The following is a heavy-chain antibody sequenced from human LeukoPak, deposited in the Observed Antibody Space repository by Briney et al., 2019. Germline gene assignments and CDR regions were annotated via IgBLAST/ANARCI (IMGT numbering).Heavy chain of an antibody. CDR3: ARDGFRYYYDSSGPTYYFDY. Sequence: ASVKVSCKASGYTFTSYGISWVRQAPGQGLEWMGWISAYNGNTNYAQKLQGRVTMTTDTSTSTVYMELSSLRSEDTAVYYCARDGFRYYYDSSGPTYYFDYWGQGTLVTVSS. CDR1: GYTFTSYG. D-gene: IGHD3-22*01. CDR2: ISAYNGNT. J-gene: IGHJ4*02. V-gene: IGHV1-18*01.